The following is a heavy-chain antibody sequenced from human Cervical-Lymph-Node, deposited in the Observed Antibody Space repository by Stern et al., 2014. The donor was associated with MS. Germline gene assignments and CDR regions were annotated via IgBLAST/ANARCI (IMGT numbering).Heavy chain of an antibody. CDR3: ATSRSLAVAGGRYFDL. D-gene: IGHD6-19*01. CDR1: GDSTSGYS. V-gene: IGHV4-59*01. Sequence: QVQLQESGPGLVKPSETLSLICTVSGDSTSGYSWSWIRQPPGKALEWIGYIENSGSTNYNPSLKSRVTISVDTSKKQFSLKLTSLTAADTAVYYCATSRSLAVAGGRYFDLWGRGTLVTVSS. J-gene: IGHJ2*01. CDR2: IENSGST.